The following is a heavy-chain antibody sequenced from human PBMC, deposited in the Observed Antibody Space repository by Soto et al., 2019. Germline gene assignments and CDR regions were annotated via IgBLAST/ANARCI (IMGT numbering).Heavy chain of an antibody. CDR3: ARVQWELPRDYYYYYGMDV. Sequence: SLRLSCAASGFTFSSYAMHWVRQAPGKGLEWVAVISYDGSNKYYADSVKGRFTISRDNSKNTLYLQMNSLRAEDTAVYYCARVQWELPRDYYYYYGMDVWGQGTTVTVSS. V-gene: IGHV3-30-3*01. J-gene: IGHJ6*02. CDR1: GFTFSSYA. D-gene: IGHD1-26*01. CDR2: ISYDGSNK.